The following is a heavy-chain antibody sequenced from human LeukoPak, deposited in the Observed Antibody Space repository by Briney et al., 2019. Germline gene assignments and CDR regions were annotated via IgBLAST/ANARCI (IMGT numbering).Heavy chain of an antibody. J-gene: IGHJ6*03. CDR1: GGTFSSYA. Sequence: SVKVSCKASGGTFSSYAISWVRQAPGQRLEWMGGIIPIFGTANYAQKFQGRVTITADESTSTAYMELSSLRSEDTAVYYCARVSKKRIVVVPAPMAYYYYMDVWSKGTTVTVSS. V-gene: IGHV1-69*01. D-gene: IGHD2-2*01. CDR3: ARVSKKRIVVVPAPMAYYYYMDV. CDR2: IIPIFGTA.